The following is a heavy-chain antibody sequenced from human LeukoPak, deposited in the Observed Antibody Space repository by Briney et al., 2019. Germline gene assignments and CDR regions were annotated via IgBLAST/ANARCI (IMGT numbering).Heavy chain of an antibody. CDR1: GFTFSRYW. D-gene: IGHD3-22*01. CDR3: ARDKGDYDTSGSLFVF. CDR2: IKQDGSEK. V-gene: IGHV3-7*03. J-gene: IGHJ4*02. Sequence: PGGSLRLSCAASGFTFSRYWMSWVRQAPRKGLEWVANIKQDGSEKYYVDSVKDRFTISRDNAKNSLYLQMNSLRAEDTAVYYCARDKGDYDTSGSLFVFGGQGSLATVSS.